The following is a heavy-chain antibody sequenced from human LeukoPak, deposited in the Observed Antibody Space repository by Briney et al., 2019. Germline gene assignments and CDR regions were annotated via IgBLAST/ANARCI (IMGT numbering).Heavy chain of an antibody. CDR1: GYTFNSYG. V-gene: IGHV1-18*01. D-gene: IGHD3-3*01. J-gene: IGHJ4*02. Sequence: ASVKVSCKTSGYTFNSYGISWVRQATGQGLQWMGWINNYNENTNYAQNLQGRVTMTTETSTSTVYMELRSLRSDDTAVYYCARGEGGYYTHSLDYWGQGTLLTVSS. CDR2: INNYNENT. CDR3: ARGEGGYYTHSLDY.